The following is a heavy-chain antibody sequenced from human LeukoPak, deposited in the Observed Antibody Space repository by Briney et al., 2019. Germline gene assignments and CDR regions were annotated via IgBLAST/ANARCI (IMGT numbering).Heavy chain of an antibody. CDR2: INPSGSST. CDR3: ARLKRGIGAAGTSLRGWFDP. V-gene: IGHV1-46*01. J-gene: IGHJ5*02. CDR1: GYTFTSHY. Sequence: ASVKVSCKASGYTFTSHYMHWVRQAPGQGLEWMGLINPSGSSTLYAQKFQGRVTITRNTSISTAYMELSSLRSEDTAVYYCARLKRGIGAAGTSLRGWFDPWGQGTLVTVSS. D-gene: IGHD6-13*01.